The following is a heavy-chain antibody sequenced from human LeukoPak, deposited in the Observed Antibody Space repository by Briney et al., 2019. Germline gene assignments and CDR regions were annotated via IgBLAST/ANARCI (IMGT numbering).Heavy chain of an antibody. Sequence: ASVKVSCKASGYTVTRYYMHWVRQAPGQGLEWMGWINPNSGGTNYAQKFQGRVTMTRDTSISTAYMELSRLRSDDTAVYYCARSPYYYYYKDVWGKGTTVTVSS. J-gene: IGHJ6*03. CDR2: INPNSGGT. CDR1: GYTVTRYY. V-gene: IGHV1-2*02. CDR3: ARSPYYYYYKDV.